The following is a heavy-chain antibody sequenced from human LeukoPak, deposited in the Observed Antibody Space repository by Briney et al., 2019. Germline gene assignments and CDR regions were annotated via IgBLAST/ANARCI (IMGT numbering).Heavy chain of an antibody. Sequence: GGSLRLSCAASGFTFSTYTMNWVRQAPGKGLEWVSGITNSGGTTLYADSVKGRFTVSRDNSQNTLYLQMNSLTAEDSAVYYCARDRVGATPWSVDYWGQGTLVTVSS. CDR1: GFTFSTYT. J-gene: IGHJ4*02. V-gene: IGHV3-23*01. CDR3: ARDRVGATPWSVDY. CDR2: ITNSGGTT. D-gene: IGHD1-26*01.